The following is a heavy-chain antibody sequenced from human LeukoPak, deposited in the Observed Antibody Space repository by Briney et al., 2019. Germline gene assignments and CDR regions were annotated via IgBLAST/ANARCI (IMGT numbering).Heavy chain of an antibody. CDR3: VRDLVLVETPGDDFDF. Sequence: PGGSLRLSCAASGFPFSSYWVHWVRQVPGKGLVWVARINPRSTVITYADSVRGRFTISRDNAENTVSLQMNSLRGEDTAVYYCVRDLVLVETPGDDFDFWGQGTLVTVSS. D-gene: IGHD2-8*02. CDR1: GFPFSSYW. V-gene: IGHV3-74*03. J-gene: IGHJ4*02. CDR2: INPRSTVI.